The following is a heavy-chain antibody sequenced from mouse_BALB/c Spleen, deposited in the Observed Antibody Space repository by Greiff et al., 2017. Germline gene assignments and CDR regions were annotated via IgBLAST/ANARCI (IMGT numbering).Heavy chain of an antibody. D-gene: IGHD4-1*01. J-gene: IGHJ2*01. V-gene: IGHV1-67*01. CDR3: ARANWVFDY. CDR1: GYTFTDYA. Sequence: VQLQQSGPELVRPGVSVKISCKGSGYTFTDYAMHWVKQSHAKSLEWIGVISTYYGNTNYNQKFKGKATMTVDKSSSTAYMELARLTSEDSAIYYCARANWVFDYWGQGTTLTVSS. CDR2: ISTYYGNT.